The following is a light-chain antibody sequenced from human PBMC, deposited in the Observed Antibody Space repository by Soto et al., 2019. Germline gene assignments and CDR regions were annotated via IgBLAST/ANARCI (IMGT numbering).Light chain of an antibody. Sequence: YELTQPPSVSVSPGQTARITCSGDKLGDKYVCWYQQKPGQSPVVVIYQDSKRPSGIPERFSGSNSGNTATLTISGTQAMDEADYYCQAWDSSTAVFGGGTKLTVL. CDR2: QDS. V-gene: IGLV3-1*01. CDR3: QAWDSSTAV. J-gene: IGLJ3*02. CDR1: KLGDKY.